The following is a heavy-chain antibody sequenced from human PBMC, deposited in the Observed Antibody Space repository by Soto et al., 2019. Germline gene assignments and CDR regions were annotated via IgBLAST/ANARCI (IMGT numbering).Heavy chain of an antibody. V-gene: IGHV3-23*01. CDR2: ISGSGGST. CDR1: GFTFSSYA. Sequence: EVQLLESGGGLVQPGGSLRLSCAASGFTFSSYAMSWVRQAPGKGLEWVSAISGSGGSTYYADSVKGRFTISRDNSKNTLYLQMNSLRAEDTAVYYCAKVETYYDSSGYYYDAFDIWGQGTMVTVSS. J-gene: IGHJ3*02. D-gene: IGHD3-22*01. CDR3: AKVETYYDSSGYYYDAFDI.